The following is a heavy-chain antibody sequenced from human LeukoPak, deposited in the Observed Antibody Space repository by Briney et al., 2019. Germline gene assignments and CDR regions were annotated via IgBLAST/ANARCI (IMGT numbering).Heavy chain of an antibody. J-gene: IGHJ4*02. CDR3: ARAGYSGYDTPLEYDY. CDR2: IYHSGST. D-gene: IGHD5-12*01. V-gene: IGHV4-38-2*01. Sequence: SETLSLTCAVSGYSISSGYYWGWIRQPPGKGLEWIGSIYHSGSTYYNPSLKSQVTISVDTSKNQFSLKLSSVTAADTAVYYCARAGYSGYDTPLEYDYWGQGTLVTVPS. CDR1: GYSISSGYY.